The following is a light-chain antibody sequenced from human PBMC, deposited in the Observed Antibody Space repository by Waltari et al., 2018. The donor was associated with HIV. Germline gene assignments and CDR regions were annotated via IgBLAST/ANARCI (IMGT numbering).Light chain of an antibody. J-gene: IGLJ2*01. Sequence: QSVLTQPPSVSAAPGQKVTISCSGSSSNLGNDYVSWYQQLPGTAPKLLIYDNNKRPSGIPDRFSGSKSGTSATLGITGLQTGDEADYYCGTWDSSLSLVFGGGTKLTVL. CDR2: DNN. V-gene: IGLV1-51*01. CDR3: GTWDSSLSLV. CDR1: SSNLGNDY.